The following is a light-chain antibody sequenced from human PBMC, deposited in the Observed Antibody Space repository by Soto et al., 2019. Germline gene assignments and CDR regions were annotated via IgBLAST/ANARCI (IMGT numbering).Light chain of an antibody. CDR1: QSLLHSDGKTY. J-gene: IGKJ4*01. CDR3: MQSIQLPLT. Sequence: DIVMTQTPLSLSVTPGQPASISCKSSQSLLHSDGKTYLYWYLQKAGQPPQLLIYKVSNRFSGVPDRFSGSGSGTDFTLKISRVEAEDVGVYYCMQSIQLPLTFGGGTKVEIK. V-gene: IGKV2D-29*01. CDR2: KVS.